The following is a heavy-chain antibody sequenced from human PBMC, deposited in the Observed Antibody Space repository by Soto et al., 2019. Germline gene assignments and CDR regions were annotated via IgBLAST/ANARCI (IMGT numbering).Heavy chain of an antibody. D-gene: IGHD3-10*01. CDR2: ASYDGSET. V-gene: IGHV3-30*03. CDR1: GFDFRSYG. Sequence: QVQLVESGGGVVQPGRSLRLACAASGFDFRSYGIHWVRQAPGRGLEWVAAASYDGSETYYADSAKGRFTVSKEISKNTGFLQMNALRHADTALYFCVRDSGWPILNFDSWGQGTLVTVSS. CDR3: VRDSGWPILNFDS. J-gene: IGHJ4*02.